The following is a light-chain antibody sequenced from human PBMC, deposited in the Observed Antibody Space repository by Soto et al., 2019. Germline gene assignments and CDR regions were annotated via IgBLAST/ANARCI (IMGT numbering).Light chain of an antibody. CDR3: ASWDDRLGAVI. Sequence: QSVLTQPPSASGTPGQKVFISCSGSSSNIGGTNYAYWYQQLPGAAPKLLILSNNLRPSGVPERISGSKFGTAASLAISGLRSEDEAVYYCASWDDRLGAVIFGGGTKLTVL. CDR1: SSNIGGTNY. V-gene: IGLV1-47*02. J-gene: IGLJ2*01. CDR2: SNN.